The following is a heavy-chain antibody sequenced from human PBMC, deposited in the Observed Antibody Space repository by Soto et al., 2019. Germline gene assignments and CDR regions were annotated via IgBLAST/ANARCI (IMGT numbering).Heavy chain of an antibody. CDR1: GVTFSSET. Sequence: SVKVSCKASGVTFSSETLGWVRQAPGQGLEWVGGIIPLFGTASYAQKFQGRVTITADESTSTVYMELSSLRSDDTAIYFCATELGENPASPFDAWGQGTLVTVSS. V-gene: IGHV1-69*13. CDR3: ATELGENPASPFDA. CDR2: IIPLFGTA. J-gene: IGHJ4*02. D-gene: IGHD3-10*01.